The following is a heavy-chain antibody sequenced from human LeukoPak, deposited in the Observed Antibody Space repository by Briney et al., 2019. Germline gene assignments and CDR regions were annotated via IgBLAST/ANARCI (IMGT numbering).Heavy chain of an antibody. J-gene: IGHJ4*02. Sequence: PGRSLRLSCAASGFTFSSYGMHWVRQAPGKGLEWVAVISYGGSNKYYADSVKGRFTISRDNSKNTLYLQMNSLRAEDTAVYYCAKDTRKVPRYYFDYWGQGTLVTVSS. CDR3: AKDTRKVPRYYFDY. CDR2: ISYGGSNK. V-gene: IGHV3-30*18. CDR1: GFTFSSYG. D-gene: IGHD1-1*01.